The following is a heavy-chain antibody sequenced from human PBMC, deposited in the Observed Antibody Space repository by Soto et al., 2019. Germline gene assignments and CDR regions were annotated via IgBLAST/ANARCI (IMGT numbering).Heavy chain of an antibody. J-gene: IGHJ5*02. D-gene: IGHD1-26*01. V-gene: IGHV1-69*02. CDR1: GGTFSSYT. CDR3: ASTPWVSGSNWFDP. CDR2: IIPILGIE. Sequence: QVQLVQSGAEVKKPGSSVKVSCKASGGTFSSYTISWVRQAPGQGPEWMGRIIPILGIENYAQKFQGRVTITADKSTSTAYMELSSLRSKDTAVYYCASTPWVSGSNWFDPWGQGTLVTVSS.